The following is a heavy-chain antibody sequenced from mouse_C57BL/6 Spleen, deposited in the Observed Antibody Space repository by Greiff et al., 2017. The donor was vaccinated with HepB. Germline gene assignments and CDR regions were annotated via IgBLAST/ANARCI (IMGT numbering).Heavy chain of an antibody. V-gene: IGHV12-3*01. D-gene: IGHD2-5*01. CDR2: ITHSGET. Sequence: VKLQESGPGLVKPSQSLFLTCSITGFPITSGYYWIWIRQSPGKPLEWMGYITHSGETFYNPSLQSPISITRETSKNQFFLQMNSVTTEDTAMYDCAGDRNYSKSGFAYWGQGTLVTVSA. J-gene: IGHJ3*01. CDR3: AGDRNYSKSGFAY. CDR1: GFPITSGYY.